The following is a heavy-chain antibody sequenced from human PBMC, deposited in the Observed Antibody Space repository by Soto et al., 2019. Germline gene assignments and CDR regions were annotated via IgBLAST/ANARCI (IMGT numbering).Heavy chain of an antibody. Sequence: QVQLVESGGGVVQPGTSLRVSCVGSGFTFRSYVIHWVRQAPGKGLEWVALTSYDGSDKYYGDSVRGRFTISRDNSRNKVDLQMDSLRLEDPALYYCARWGTTGGLDVWGQGTLVSVSS. V-gene: IGHV3-30*19. D-gene: IGHD3-16*01. CDR1: GFTFRSYV. CDR3: ARWGTTGGLDV. J-gene: IGHJ1*01. CDR2: TSYDGSDK.